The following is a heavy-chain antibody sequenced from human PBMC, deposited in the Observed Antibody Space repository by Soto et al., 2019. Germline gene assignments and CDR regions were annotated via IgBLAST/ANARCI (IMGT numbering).Heavy chain of an antibody. CDR3: ARGGLYCSATSCHYFGMDL. V-gene: IGHV1-8*01. CDR1: GYTLTTYH. D-gene: IGHD2-2*01. J-gene: IGHJ6*02. Sequence: ASVKVSCKASGYTLTTYHINWVRQATGQGLEWLGSMDPNNGDTVYAQKFQGRVTMTRETSINTAYMEINSLRSEDTAVYFCARGGLYCSATSCHYFGMDLWGQGTTVNVSS. CDR2: MDPNNGDT.